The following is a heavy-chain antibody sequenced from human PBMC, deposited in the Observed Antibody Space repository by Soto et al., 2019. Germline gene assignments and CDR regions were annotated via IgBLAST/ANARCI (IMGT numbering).Heavy chain of an antibody. CDR1: RFMFSSYW. Sequence: GGSLRLSCAASRFMFSSYWMHWVRQAPGKGLVWVSRINSDGGTTTYADSVKGRFTISRDNAKNTLYLQMNSLRAEDTAVYYCAKRPTGTRAFDIWGQGTMGT. J-gene: IGHJ3*02. CDR2: INSDGGTT. CDR3: AKRPTGTRAFDI. D-gene: IGHD1-7*01. V-gene: IGHV3-74*01.